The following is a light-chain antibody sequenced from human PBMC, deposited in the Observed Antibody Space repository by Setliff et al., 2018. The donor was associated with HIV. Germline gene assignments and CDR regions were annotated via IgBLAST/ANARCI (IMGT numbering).Light chain of an antibody. CDR3: MQSVQLPPT. V-gene: IGKV2D-29*01. Sequence: DIMMTQSPLSLSVTPGQPAAISCKSTQTLLDKDGKTYFFWYLQKPGQPTQLLIYEVSKRFSGVSERFSGSGSGTDFTLRIGRVEAADVSIYYCMQSVQLPPTFGAGTKVDIK. CDR2: EVS. CDR1: QTLLDKDGKTY. J-gene: IGKJ4*01.